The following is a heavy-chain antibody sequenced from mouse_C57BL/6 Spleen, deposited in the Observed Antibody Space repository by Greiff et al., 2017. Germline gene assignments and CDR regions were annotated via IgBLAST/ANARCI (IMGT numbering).Heavy chain of an antibody. Sequence: QVQLQQSGPELVKPGASVKISCKASGYAFSSSWMNWVKQRPGKGLEWIGRIYPGDGDTNYNGKFKGKATLTADKSSSTAYMQLSSLTSEDSAVYFCARFTTVVDSYYFDYWGQGTTLTVSS. CDR2: IYPGDGDT. CDR3: ARFTTVVDSYYFDY. V-gene: IGHV1-82*01. CDR1: GYAFSSSW. D-gene: IGHD1-1*01. J-gene: IGHJ2*01.